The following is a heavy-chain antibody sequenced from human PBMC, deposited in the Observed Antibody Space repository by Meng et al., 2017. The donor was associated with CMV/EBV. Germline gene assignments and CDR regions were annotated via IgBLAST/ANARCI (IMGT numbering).Heavy chain of an antibody. J-gene: IGHJ6*02. CDR2: ISYDGSNK. Sequence: GESLKISCATSGFALSSYGMHWVRQPPGKGLEWVAVISYDGSNKYYAESVKGRVTISRDISKNTVYVQMNSLRLEDTAVYYCARDQYYGMDVWGQGTTVTVSS. V-gene: IGHV3-30*19. CDR3: ARDQYYGMDV. CDR1: GFALSSYG.